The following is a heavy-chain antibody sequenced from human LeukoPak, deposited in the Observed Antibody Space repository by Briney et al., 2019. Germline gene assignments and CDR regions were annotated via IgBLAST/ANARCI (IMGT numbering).Heavy chain of an antibody. V-gene: IGHV4-59*08. CDR3: ATGPHTALDY. D-gene: IGHD5-18*01. CDR2: ISYTGTT. CDR1: GGSIINYY. J-gene: IGHJ4*02. Sequence: NPSETLSLTCTVSGGSIINYYWSWIRQPPGRVLEWIGYISYTGTTIYNPSLKTRVTISVDTSNQLSLKLSSVTAADTAMYYCATGPHTALDYWGQGTLVTVSS.